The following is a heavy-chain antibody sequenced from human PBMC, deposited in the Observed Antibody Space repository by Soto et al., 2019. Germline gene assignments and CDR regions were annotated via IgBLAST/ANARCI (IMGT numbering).Heavy chain of an antibody. Sequence: EVQLVESGGGLVQPGGSLRLTCAASGFTLSDYWMSWVRQAPGKGLEWVANVKKDGSDKYYVDSVKGRFTISRDNAKNPPSLQMNTLRGEDPGVDYCVGGGGNFDPWGQGTLVTVSS. CDR1: GFTLSDYW. CDR3: VGGGGNFDP. V-gene: IGHV3-7*04. J-gene: IGHJ5*02. CDR2: VKKDGSDK. D-gene: IGHD3-16*01.